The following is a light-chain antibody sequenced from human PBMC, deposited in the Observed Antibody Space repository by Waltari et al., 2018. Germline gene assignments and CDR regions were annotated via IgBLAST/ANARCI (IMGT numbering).Light chain of an antibody. CDR3: QRYNCYAVT. CDR2: KSS. V-gene: IGKV1-5*03. CDR1: ETVKNW. Sequence: QMTQSPSTLSASVGDRVTMTCRASETVKNWLAWYQQRPGKAPNLLIYKSSVLQNGVASRFSGRGSGREFTLGVSRLQPDDYAAYYCQRYNCYAVTCGGGAKVE. J-gene: IGKJ4*02.